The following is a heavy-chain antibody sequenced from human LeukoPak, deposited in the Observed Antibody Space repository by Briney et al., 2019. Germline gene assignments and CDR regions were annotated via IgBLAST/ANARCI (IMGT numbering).Heavy chain of an antibody. Sequence: ASVKVSCKASGGTFSSYAISWVRQAPGQGLEWMGRIIPILGIANYAQKFQGRVTITADKSTSTAYMELSSLRSEDTAVCYCARDWSTTSGYYYGMDVWGQGTTVTVSS. V-gene: IGHV1-69*10. D-gene: IGHD2-2*01. CDR2: IIPILGIA. CDR3: ARDWSTTSGYYYGMDV. J-gene: IGHJ6*02. CDR1: GGTFSSYA.